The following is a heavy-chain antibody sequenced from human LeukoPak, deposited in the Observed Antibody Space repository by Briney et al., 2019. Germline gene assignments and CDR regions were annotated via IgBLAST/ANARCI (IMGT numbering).Heavy chain of an antibody. D-gene: IGHD1-26*01. Sequence: PGGSLRLSCAVSGFSFNNYDMHWIRQAPGKGLEWVSYISSSSSYTNYADSVKGRFTISRDNAKNSLYLQMNSLRAEDTAVYYCARWEAGDWGQGTLVTVSS. CDR1: GFSFNNYD. J-gene: IGHJ4*02. V-gene: IGHV3-11*06. CDR2: ISSSSSYT. CDR3: ARWEAGD.